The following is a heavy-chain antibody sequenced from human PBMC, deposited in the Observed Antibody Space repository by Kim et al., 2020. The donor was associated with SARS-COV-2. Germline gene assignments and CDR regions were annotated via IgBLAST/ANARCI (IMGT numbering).Heavy chain of an antibody. CDR1: GFTLGDYA. V-gene: IGHV3-9*01. J-gene: IGHJ3*02. CDR2: INWDGSII. CDR3: AKVEPCIAAAGTVDVAFAI. Sequence: GGSLRLSCAASGFTLGDYAMNWVRQAPGEGLEWVSGINWDGSIIDYADSVKGRFTISRDNAKNTLYLHMNSLRAEDTALYYCAKVEPCIAAAGTVDVAFAICGEGAMVTVSP. D-gene: IGHD6-13*01.